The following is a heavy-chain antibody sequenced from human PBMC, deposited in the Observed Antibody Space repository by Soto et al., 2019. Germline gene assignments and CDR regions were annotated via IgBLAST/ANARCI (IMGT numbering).Heavy chain of an antibody. Sequence: QVQLQQSGPGLVKPSQTLSLMCDISGDSVSSVTATWSWLRQSPSRGLEWLGRTYYRSKWYYDYEVSVKSRIVITPDTSKNQLTLDLNSVTPEDTAVYFCARDGSGFHWYFDVWGRGTLVTVSS. CDR3: ARDGSGFHWYFDV. D-gene: IGHD6-19*01. CDR2: TYYRSKWYY. V-gene: IGHV6-1*01. CDR1: GDSVSSVTAT. J-gene: IGHJ2*01.